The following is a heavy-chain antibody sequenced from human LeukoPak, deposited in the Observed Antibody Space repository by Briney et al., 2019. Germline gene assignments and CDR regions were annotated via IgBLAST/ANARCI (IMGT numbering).Heavy chain of an antibody. CDR3: ARVNDILTGYFRWAFDY. D-gene: IGHD3-9*01. CDR1: GYTFTGYY. Sequence: ASVKVSCKASGYTFTGYYMHWVPQAPGQGLEWMGWINPNSGGTNYAQKLQGRVTMTRDTSISTAYMELSRLRSDDTAVYYCARVNDILTGYFRWAFDYWGQGTLVTVSS. J-gene: IGHJ4*02. CDR2: INPNSGGT. V-gene: IGHV1-2*02.